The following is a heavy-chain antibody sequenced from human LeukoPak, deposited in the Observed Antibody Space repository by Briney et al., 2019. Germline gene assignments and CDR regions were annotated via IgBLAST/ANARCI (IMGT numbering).Heavy chain of an antibody. V-gene: IGHV4-38-2*02. CDR3: ASYKTYYDSSGNPFDY. D-gene: IGHD3-22*01. CDR2: IYHNGNT. J-gene: IGHJ4*02. Sequence: PSETLSLTCTVFGSSINSVYSWGWIRQPPGKGLEWIGSIYHNGNTYYNSSLKSRVTISVHTSENQFSLKLSSVTAADTAVYYCASYKTYYDSSGNPFDYWGREPWSPSPQ. CDR1: GSSINSVYS.